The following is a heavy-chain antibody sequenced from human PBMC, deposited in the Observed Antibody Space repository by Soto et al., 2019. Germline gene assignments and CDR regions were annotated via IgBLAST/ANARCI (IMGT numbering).Heavy chain of an antibody. V-gene: IGHV5-51*01. J-gene: IGHJ3*02. D-gene: IGHD3-10*01. CDR3: ARRILLRSVRDAFAI. CDR2: IYPEDSDT. Sequence: PGESLKFSCKGFGYTYPSYWIVWVRQMPGKGLEWMGIIYPEDSDTRYSPSFQGQVTISADKSISTAYLQWSSLKASDTALYYCARRILLRSVRDAFAIWGQGTMVTVSS. CDR1: GYTYPSYW.